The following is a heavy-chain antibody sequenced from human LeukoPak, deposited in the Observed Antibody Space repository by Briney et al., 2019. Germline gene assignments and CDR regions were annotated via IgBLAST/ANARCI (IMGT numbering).Heavy chain of an antibody. Sequence: PGRSLRLSCAASGFTFSSYAMHWVRQAPGKGLEWVAVISYDGSNKYYADSVKGRFTISRDNSKNTLYLQMNSLRAEDTAAYYCARDILTGYFQFWGQGTLVTVSS. CDR2: ISYDGSNK. CDR3: ARDILTGYFQF. V-gene: IGHV3-30-3*01. J-gene: IGHJ4*02. CDR1: GFTFSSYA. D-gene: IGHD3-9*01.